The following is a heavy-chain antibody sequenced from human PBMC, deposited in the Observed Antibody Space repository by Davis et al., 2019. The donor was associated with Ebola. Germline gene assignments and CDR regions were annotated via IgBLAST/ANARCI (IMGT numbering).Heavy chain of an antibody. Sequence: PGGSLRLSCAASGFTFSSYSMNWVRQAPGKGLEWVSSISSSSSYIYYADSVKGRFTISRDNAKNSLYLQMNSLRAEDTAVYYCARGPIVVVVAATRLVDYWGQGTLVTVSS. D-gene: IGHD2-15*01. CDR3: ARGPIVVVVAATRLVDY. CDR2: ISSSSSYI. J-gene: IGHJ4*02. CDR1: GFTFSSYS. V-gene: IGHV3-21*01.